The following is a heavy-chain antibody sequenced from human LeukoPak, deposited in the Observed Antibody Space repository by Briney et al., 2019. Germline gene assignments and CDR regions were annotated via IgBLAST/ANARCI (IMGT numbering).Heavy chain of an antibody. CDR2: ISSDGNNK. V-gene: IGHV3-30*18. CDR1: GFTFSSYG. CDR3: AKLAGLVINNWYFDF. J-gene: IGHJ2*01. Sequence: QTGGSLRLSCAASGFTFSSYGMHWVRQAPGKGLEWVAAISSDGNNKYYADSVKGRFTISRDNSKNTLYLQMNSLRAEDTAIYYCAKLAGLVINNWYFDFWGRGTPVTVSS.